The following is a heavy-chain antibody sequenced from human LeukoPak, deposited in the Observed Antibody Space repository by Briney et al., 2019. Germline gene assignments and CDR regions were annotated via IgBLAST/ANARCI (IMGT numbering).Heavy chain of an antibody. CDR2: IIPIFGTA. D-gene: IGHD3-22*01. CDR3: ASHRSVVIGPSWFDP. Sequence: GASVKVSCKASGGTFSSYAINWVRQAPGQGLEWMGGIIPIFGTANYAQKFQGRVTITTDESTSTAYMELSSLRSEDTAVYYCASHRSVVIGPSWFDPWGQGTLVTVSS. CDR1: GGTFSSYA. V-gene: IGHV1-69*05. J-gene: IGHJ5*02.